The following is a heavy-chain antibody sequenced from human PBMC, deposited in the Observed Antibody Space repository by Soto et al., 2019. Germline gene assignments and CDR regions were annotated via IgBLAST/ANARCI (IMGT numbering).Heavy chain of an antibody. CDR3: ARDRGIAVAGHYYGMDV. CDR1: GDSVSGNSAA. J-gene: IGHJ6*02. V-gene: IGHV6-1*01. Sequence: SQTLSLTCAISGDSVSGNSAAWNWIRQSPSRGLEWLGRTYYRSKWYNDYAVSVKSRITINPDTSKNQFSLQLNSVTPEDTAVYYCARDRGIAVAGHYYGMDVWGQGTTVTVSS. D-gene: IGHD6-19*01. CDR2: TYYRSKWYN.